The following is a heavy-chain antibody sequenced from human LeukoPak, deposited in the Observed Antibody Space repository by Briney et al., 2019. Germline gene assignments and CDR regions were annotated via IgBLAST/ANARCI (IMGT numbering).Heavy chain of an antibody. CDR3: ARDIGIVGATGNWFDP. CDR2: ISSSGSTI. Sequence: GGSLRLSCAASGFTFSSYEMNWVRQAPGKGLEWVSYISSSGSTIYYADSVKGRFTISRDNAKNSLYLQMNSLRAEDTAVHYCARDIGIVGATGNWFDPWGQGTLVTVSS. CDR1: GFTFSSYE. D-gene: IGHD1-26*01. V-gene: IGHV3-48*03. J-gene: IGHJ5*02.